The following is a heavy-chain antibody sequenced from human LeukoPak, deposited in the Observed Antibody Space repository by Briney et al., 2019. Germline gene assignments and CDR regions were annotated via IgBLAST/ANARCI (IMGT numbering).Heavy chain of an antibody. CDR3: ARRKTTMVRGVIDY. D-gene: IGHD3-10*01. Sequence: KPSETLSLTCAVYGGSFSGYYWSWIRQPPGKGLEWIGEINHSGSTNYNPSLKSRVTISVHTSKNQFSLKLSSVTAADTAVYYCARRKTTMVRGVIDYWGQGTLVTVSS. J-gene: IGHJ4*02. V-gene: IGHV4-34*01. CDR1: GGSFSGYY. CDR2: INHSGST.